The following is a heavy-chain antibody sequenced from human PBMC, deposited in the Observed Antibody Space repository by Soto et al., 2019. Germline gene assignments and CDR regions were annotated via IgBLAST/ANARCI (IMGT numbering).Heavy chain of an antibody. J-gene: IGHJ5*02. CDR1: GGSISSGDYY. CDR2: IYYSGST. V-gene: IGHV4-30-4*01. CDR3: AIVLGGGIYYDGPWFDP. Sequence: SETLSLTCTVSGGSISSGDYYWSWIRQSPGKGLEWIGYIYYSGSTYYNPSLKSRVTISVDTSKNQFSLKLSSVTAADTAVYYCAIVLGGGIYYDGPWFDPWGQGTLVTSPQ. D-gene: IGHD3-22*01.